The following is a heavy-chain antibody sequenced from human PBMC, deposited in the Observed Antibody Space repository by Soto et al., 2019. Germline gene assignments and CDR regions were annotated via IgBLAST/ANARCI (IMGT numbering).Heavy chain of an antibody. CDR2: MNTNSGNT. CDR3: TRPHDYIWGSYRTIQSYGMDV. V-gene: IGHV1-8*01. J-gene: IGHJ6*02. D-gene: IGHD3-16*02. Sequence: QVQLVQSGAEVKKPGASVKVSCKASGYTFTSFDINWVRQATGQRLEWMGWMNTNSGNTDFAQKFLGRVSMTRDTSISTAYMELSNLRSEDTAVYYCTRPHDYIWGSYRTIQSYGMDVWGQGTTVTVSS. CDR1: GYTFTSFD.